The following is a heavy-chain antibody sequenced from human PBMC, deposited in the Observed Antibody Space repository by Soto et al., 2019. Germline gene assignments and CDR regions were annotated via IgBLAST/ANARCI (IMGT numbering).Heavy chain of an antibody. Sequence: EVQLVESGGGLVQPGGSLRLSCAASGFTFSSYEMNWVRQAPGKGLEWVSYISSSGSTIYYADSVKGRFTISRDNAKNSLYLQMNSLRAEDMAVYYCARDFRGSSFWIAARPSGWFDPWGQGTLVTVSS. D-gene: IGHD6-6*01. CDR1: GFTFSSYE. CDR3: ARDFRGSSFWIAARPSGWFDP. J-gene: IGHJ5*02. V-gene: IGHV3-48*03. CDR2: ISSSGSTI.